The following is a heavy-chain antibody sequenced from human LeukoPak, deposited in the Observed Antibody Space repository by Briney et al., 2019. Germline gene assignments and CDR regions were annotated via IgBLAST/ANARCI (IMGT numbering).Heavy chain of an antibody. V-gene: IGHV4-59*01. CDR1: GGSISSYY. Sequence: SETLSLTCTVSGGSISSYYWSWIRQPPGKGLEWIGYIYHSGSTNYNPSLQSRVIISVDTSKNQFSLNLNSVTAADTAVYYCARGGAARLHFQNWGQGTLVTVSS. D-gene: IGHD6-6*01. CDR2: IYHSGST. J-gene: IGHJ1*01. CDR3: ARGGAARLHFQN.